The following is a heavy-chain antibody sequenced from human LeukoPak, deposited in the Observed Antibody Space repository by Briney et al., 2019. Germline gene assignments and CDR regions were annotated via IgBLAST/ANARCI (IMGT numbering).Heavy chain of an antibody. CDR3: ATEGRYYGMDV. V-gene: IGHV1-2*02. CDR1: GYTFTGYY. J-gene: IGHJ6*02. Sequence: GASVNVSCKASGYTFTGYYMHWVRQAPGQGLEWMGWINPSSGGTNYAQKFQGRVTMTRDTSISTAYMELSRLRSDDTAVYYCATEGRYYGMDVWGQGTTVTVSS. CDR2: INPSSGGT.